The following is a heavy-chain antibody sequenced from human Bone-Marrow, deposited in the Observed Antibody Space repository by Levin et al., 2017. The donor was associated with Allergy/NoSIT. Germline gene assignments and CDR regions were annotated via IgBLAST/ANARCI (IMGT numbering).Heavy chain of an antibody. V-gene: IGHV3-21*01. CDR3: ARESHCSSTSCYRWFDP. J-gene: IGHJ5*02. CDR1: GFTFSSYS. Sequence: GESLKISCAASGFTFSSYSMNWVRQAPGKGLEWVSSISSSSSYIYYADSVKGRFTISRDNAKNSLYLQMNSLRAEDTAVYYCARESHCSSTSCYRWFDPWGQGTLVTVSS. D-gene: IGHD2-2*01. CDR2: ISSSSSYI.